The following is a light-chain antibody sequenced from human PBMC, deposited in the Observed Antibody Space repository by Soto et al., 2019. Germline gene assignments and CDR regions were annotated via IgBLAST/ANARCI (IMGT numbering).Light chain of an antibody. Sequence: EIVLTQSPATLSLSPGEIATLSCRASQSISSYLAWYQQKPGQAPRLLIYYGSNRATGIPARFSGSGSETDFTLTISSLEPEDFASYYCQQRRSWPLTFGGGTKVEIK. J-gene: IGKJ4*01. CDR1: QSISSY. V-gene: IGKV3-11*01. CDR2: YGS. CDR3: QQRRSWPLT.